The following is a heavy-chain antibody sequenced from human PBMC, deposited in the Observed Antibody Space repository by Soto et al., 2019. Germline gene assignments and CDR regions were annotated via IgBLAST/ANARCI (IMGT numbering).Heavy chain of an antibody. D-gene: IGHD2-15*01. CDR2: ISFDGKNR. CDR3: AKRREVVGGSEHPFFEY. V-gene: IGHV3-30*18. J-gene: IGHJ4*02. CDR1: GFIFSNYG. Sequence: QVQLVESGGGVVQPGKSLRLSCAASGFIFSNYGMHWVRQAPGKGLEWVALISFDGKNRNYADSVKGRFTIYRDNPKNTLYLEMNSLRPEDTAFYYCAKRREVVGGSEHPFFEYCGQGTLVTVSS.